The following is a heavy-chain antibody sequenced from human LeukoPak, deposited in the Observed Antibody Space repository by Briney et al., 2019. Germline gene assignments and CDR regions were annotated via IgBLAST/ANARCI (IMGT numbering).Heavy chain of an antibody. CDR3: ARDRPMGGYNWFDP. Sequence: GGSLRLSCAASGFTFSSYWMHWVRQAPGKGLVWVSRINSDGSSTSYADSVKGRFNISRDNAKNTLYVQMNSLRAEDTAVYYCARDRPMGGYNWFDPWGQGTLVTVSS. CDR2: INSDGSST. J-gene: IGHJ5*02. D-gene: IGHD2-15*01. V-gene: IGHV3-74*01. CDR1: GFTFSSYW.